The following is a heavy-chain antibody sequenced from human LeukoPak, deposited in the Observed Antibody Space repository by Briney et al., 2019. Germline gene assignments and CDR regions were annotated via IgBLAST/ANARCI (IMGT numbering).Heavy chain of an antibody. CDR3: ARAVDDLSLGPANWFDP. V-gene: IGHV1-69*13. D-gene: IGHD1-1*01. CDR2: IIPIFGTA. CDR1: GGTFSSYA. J-gene: IGHJ5*02. Sequence: SVKASCKASGGTFSSYAISWVRQAPGLGLEWMGGIIPIFGTANYAQKFQGRVTITADESTSTAYMELSSLRSEDTAVYYCARAVDDLSLGPANWFDPWGQGTLVTVSS.